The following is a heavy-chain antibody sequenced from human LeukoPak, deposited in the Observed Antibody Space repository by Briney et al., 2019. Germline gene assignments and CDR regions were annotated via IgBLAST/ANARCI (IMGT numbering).Heavy chain of an antibody. V-gene: IGHV5-10-1*01. CDR1: GYSFTSYW. CDR3: ARHVITMMVVAHDI. CDR2: IDPSGSYT. J-gene: IGHJ3*02. D-gene: IGHD3-22*01. Sequence: GESLKISCKGSGYSFTSYWISWVRQMPGKGLEWMGRIDPSGSYTNYSPSFQGHVTISADKSISTAYLQWSSLKASDTAMYYCARHVITMMVVAHDIWGQGTMVTVSS.